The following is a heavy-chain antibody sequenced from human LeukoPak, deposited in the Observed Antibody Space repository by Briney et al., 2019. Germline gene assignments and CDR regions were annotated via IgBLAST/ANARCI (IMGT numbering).Heavy chain of an antibody. CDR1: GFTVSNNY. V-gene: IGHV3-53*01. J-gene: IGHJ6*03. Sequence: GGSPRLSCAASGFTVSNNYMSWVRQAPGKGLEWVSVIYTGVSTYYADSVKGRFAISRDNSKNTLYLQMNSLRAEDTGVYYCARVRPHPIIDVWGKGTTVTVSS. D-gene: IGHD6-6*01. CDR3: ARVRPHPIIDV. CDR2: IYTGVST.